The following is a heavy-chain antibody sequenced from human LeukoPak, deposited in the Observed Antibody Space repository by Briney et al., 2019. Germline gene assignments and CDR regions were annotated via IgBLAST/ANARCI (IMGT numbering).Heavy chain of an antibody. CDR3: ATTLPRSTSSYYYYYYMDV. D-gene: IGHD2-2*01. V-gene: IGHV1-24*01. CDR2: FDPEDGET. Sequence: ASVKVSCKVSGYTLTELSMHWVLQAPGKGLEWMGCFDPEDGETIYAQKFQGRVTMTEDTSTDTAYMELSSLRSEDTAVYYCATTLPRSTSSYYYYYYMDVWGKGTTVTVSS. J-gene: IGHJ6*03. CDR1: GYTLTELS.